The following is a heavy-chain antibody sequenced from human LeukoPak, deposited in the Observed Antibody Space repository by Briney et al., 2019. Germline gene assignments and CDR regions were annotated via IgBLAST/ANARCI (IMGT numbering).Heavy chain of an antibody. CDR3: ARGSIRMIVATSPSFSY. D-gene: IGHD3-22*01. CDR2: INPNSGGT. Sequence: VASVKVSCKASGYTFTGYYMHWVRQAPGQGLEWMGRINPNSGGTNYAQKFQGRVTMTRDTSISTAYMELSRLRSDDTAVYYCARGSIRMIVATSPSFSYWGQGTLVTVSS. V-gene: IGHV1-2*06. J-gene: IGHJ4*02. CDR1: GYTFTGYY.